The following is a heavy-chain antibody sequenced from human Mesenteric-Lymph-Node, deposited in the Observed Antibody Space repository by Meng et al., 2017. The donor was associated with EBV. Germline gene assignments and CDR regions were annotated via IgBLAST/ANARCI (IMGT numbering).Heavy chain of an antibody. J-gene: IGHJ4*02. CDR1: GYSFPNYG. Sequence: VNSGSELKKPWASVTVPCKASGYSFPNYGMNWVRQAPGQGIEWMGWISTTTGNPMYAQGFTGRFVFSLDTSVSTEYLQISSLKAEDTAVYYCARKPNYYYLGISHWGQGTLVTVSS. CDR3: ARKPNYYYLGISH. V-gene: IGHV7-4-1*02. CDR2: ISTTTGNP. D-gene: IGHD3-10*01.